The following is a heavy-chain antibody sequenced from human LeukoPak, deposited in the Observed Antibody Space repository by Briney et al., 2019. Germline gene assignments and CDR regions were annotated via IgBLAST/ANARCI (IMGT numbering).Heavy chain of an antibody. CDR2: IIPIFGTA. Sequence: GASVKVSCKASGGTFSSYAISWVRQAPGQGLEWMGGIIPIFGTANYAQKFQGRVTMTTDTSTTAAYMELRSLTSDDTAVYYCTRDGARNTWYRLWGQGTLVTVSS. CDR1: GGTFSSYA. V-gene: IGHV1-69*05. CDR3: TRDGARNTWYRL. D-gene: IGHD1/OR15-1a*01. J-gene: IGHJ4*02.